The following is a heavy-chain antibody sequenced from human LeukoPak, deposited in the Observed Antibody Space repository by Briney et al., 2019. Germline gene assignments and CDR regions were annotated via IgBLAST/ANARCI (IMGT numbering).Heavy chain of an antibody. CDR1: GFTFSSYS. Sequence: GGSLRLSCAASGFTFSSYSMNWVRQAPGKGLEWVSYISSSRNYIFYADSVKGRFTISRDNAKNSLYLQMNSLRAEDTAVYYCARGVVVPGYGNWFDPWGQGTLVTVSS. J-gene: IGHJ5*02. D-gene: IGHD2-2*01. V-gene: IGHV3-21*01. CDR3: ARGVVVPGYGNWFDP. CDR2: ISSSRNYI.